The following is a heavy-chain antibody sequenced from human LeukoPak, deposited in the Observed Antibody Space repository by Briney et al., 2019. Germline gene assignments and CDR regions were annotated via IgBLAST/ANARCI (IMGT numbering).Heavy chain of an antibody. CDR2: ISAYNGNT. D-gene: IGHD3-22*01. V-gene: IGHV1-18*01. Sequence: ASVKVSCKASGYTFTSYGISWVRQAPGQGLEWMGWISAYNGNTNYARKLQGRVTMTTDTSTSTAYMELRSLRSDDTAVYYCAYDSRLHTDAFDIWGQGTMVTVSS. J-gene: IGHJ3*02. CDR1: GYTFTSYG. CDR3: AYDSRLHTDAFDI.